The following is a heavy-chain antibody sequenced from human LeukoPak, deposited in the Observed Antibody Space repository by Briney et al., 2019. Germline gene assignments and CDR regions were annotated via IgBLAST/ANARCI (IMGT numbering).Heavy chain of an antibody. D-gene: IGHD4-23*01. V-gene: IGHV1-69*06. CDR1: GGTFSSYA. CDR3: ASLGGNYRTPYDGTN. J-gene: IGHJ4*02. Sequence: SVKVSCKASGGTFSSYAISWVRQAPGQGLEWMGGIIPIFGTANYAQKFQGRVTITADKSTGTVYMELSSLRSEDTAVYYCASLGGNYRTPYDGTNWGQGTLVNVSS. CDR2: IIPIFGTA.